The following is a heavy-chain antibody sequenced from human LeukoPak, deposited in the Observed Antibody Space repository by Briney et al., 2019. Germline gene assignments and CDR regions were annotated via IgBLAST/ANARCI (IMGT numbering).Heavy chain of an antibody. D-gene: IGHD5-18*01. CDR2: INHSGST. CDR3: ARAGLRGYSYGPDAFDI. V-gene: IGHV4-34*01. CDR1: GGSFSGYY. J-gene: IGHJ3*02. Sequence: PSETLSLTCAVYGGSFSGYYWSWIRQPPGKGLEWIGEINHSGSTNYNPSLKSRVTISVDTSKNQFSLKLSSVTAADTAVYYCARAGLRGYSYGPDAFDIWGQGTMVTVSS.